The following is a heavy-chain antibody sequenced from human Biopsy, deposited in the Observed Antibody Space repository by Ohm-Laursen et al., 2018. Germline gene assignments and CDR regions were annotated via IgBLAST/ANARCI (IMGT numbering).Heavy chain of an antibody. CDR3: TRGGYYYDSLAYYYWFDP. V-gene: IGHV1-2*02. CDR1: GYTFTGYH. Sequence: SVKVSCKVSGYTFTGYHVHWVRQAPGQGLEWMGWINAKTGDTNYAQKFQGRVTMTRDTSISTAYVDLSSLRSDDTAVYYCTRGGYYYDSLAYYYWFDPWGQGTLVTVSS. J-gene: IGHJ5*02. D-gene: IGHD3-22*01. CDR2: INAKTGDT.